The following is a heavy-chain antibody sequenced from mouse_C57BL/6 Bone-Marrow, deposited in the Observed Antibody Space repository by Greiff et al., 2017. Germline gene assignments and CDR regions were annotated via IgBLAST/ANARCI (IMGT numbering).Heavy chain of an antibody. CDR1: GFTFSDYG. CDR3: AMGSTWYFDV. CDR2: ISSGSSTI. J-gene: IGHJ1*03. D-gene: IGHD1-1*01. V-gene: IGHV5-17*01. Sequence: EVHLVASGGGLVKPGGSLKLSCAASGFTFSDYGMHWVRQAPEKGLEWVAYISSGSSTIYYADTVKGRFTISRDNAKNTLFLQMTSLRSEDTAMYYCAMGSTWYFDVWGTGTTVTVSS.